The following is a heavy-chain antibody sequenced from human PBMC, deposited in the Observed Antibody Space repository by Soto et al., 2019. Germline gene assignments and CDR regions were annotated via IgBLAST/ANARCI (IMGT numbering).Heavy chain of an antibody. CDR3: ASIPIWGSYRYHYYMDV. Sequence: EVQLVESGGGLVQPGGSLRLSCAASGFTFSSYWMSWVRQAPGKGLEWVANIKQDGSEKYYVDSVKGRFTISRDNAKNSLYLQMNSLRAEDTAVYYCASIPIWGSYRYHYYMDVWGKGTTVTVSS. CDR1: GFTFSSYW. D-gene: IGHD3-16*02. V-gene: IGHV3-7*01. J-gene: IGHJ6*03. CDR2: IKQDGSEK.